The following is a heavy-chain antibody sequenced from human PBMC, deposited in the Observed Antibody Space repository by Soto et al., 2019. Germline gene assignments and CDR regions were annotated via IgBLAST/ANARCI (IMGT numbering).Heavy chain of an antibody. Sequence: ASVKVSCKASGYTFTSYDINWVRQAPGQGLEWMGIINPSGGSTSYAQKFQGRVTMTRDTSTSTVYMELSSLRSEDTAVYYCARDEVGATTHFDYWGQGTLVTVSS. D-gene: IGHD1-26*01. J-gene: IGHJ4*02. CDR3: ARDEVGATTHFDY. V-gene: IGHV1-46*03. CDR1: GYTFTSYD. CDR2: INPSGGST.